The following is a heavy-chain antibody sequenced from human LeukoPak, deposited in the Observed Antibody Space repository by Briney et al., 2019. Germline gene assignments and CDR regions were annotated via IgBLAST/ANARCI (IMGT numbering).Heavy chain of an antibody. CDR1: GGSISSYY. D-gene: IGHD2-2*01. Sequence: SETLSLTCTVSGGSISSYYWSWIRQPAGKGLEWIGRIYTSGSTYYNPSLKSRVTISVDRSKNQFSLKLSSVTAADTAVYYCARGVVPAASFDPWGQGTLVTVSS. CDR3: ARGVVPAASFDP. V-gene: IGHV4-4*07. J-gene: IGHJ5*02. CDR2: IYTSGST.